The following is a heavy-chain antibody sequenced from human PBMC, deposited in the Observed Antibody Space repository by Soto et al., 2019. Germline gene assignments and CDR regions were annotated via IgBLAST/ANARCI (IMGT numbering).Heavy chain of an antibody. CDR1: GFSLSTSGVG. J-gene: IGHJ4*02. Sequence: QITLKESGPTLVKPTQTLTLTCTFSGFSLSTSGVGVGWIRQPPGKALEWLALIYWDDDKRYSPSLKSRLTITKDTSENQVVLTMTNMDPVDTATYYCAHSSGYVWGSDVDYWGQGTLVTVSS. D-gene: IGHD3-16*01. CDR3: AHSSGYVWGSDVDY. CDR2: IYWDDDK. V-gene: IGHV2-5*02.